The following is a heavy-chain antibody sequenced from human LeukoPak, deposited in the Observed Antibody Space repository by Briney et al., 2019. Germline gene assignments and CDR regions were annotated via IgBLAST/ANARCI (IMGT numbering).Heavy chain of an antibody. Sequence: GSLRLSCAASGFNFRSYAMSWVRQAPGKGLEWVSAISGSGGSTYYGDSVKGRFTISRGNSKNTLDLQMNMLRGEDTGGYLLANHGIGFPYYYYGMYVSGQGTTCTVSS. D-gene: IGHD2-15*01. CDR2: ISGSGGST. J-gene: IGHJ6*02. V-gene: IGHV3-23*01. CDR1: GFNFRSYA. CDR3: ANHGIGFPYYYYGMYV.